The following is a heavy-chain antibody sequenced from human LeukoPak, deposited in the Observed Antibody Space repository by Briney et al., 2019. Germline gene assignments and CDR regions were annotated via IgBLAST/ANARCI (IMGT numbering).Heavy chain of an antibody. CDR2: ISYDGSNK. V-gene: IGHV3-30-3*02. CDR1: GFTFSGYP. J-gene: IGHJ4*02. D-gene: IGHD6-13*01. CDR3: AKSGIAAAGQRGYFDY. Sequence: GGSLRLSCAASGFTFSGYPIHWVRQAPGKGLEWVAVISYDGSNKYYADSVKGRFTISRDNSKNTLYLQMNSLRAEDTAVYYCAKSGIAAAGQRGYFDYWGQGTLVTVSS.